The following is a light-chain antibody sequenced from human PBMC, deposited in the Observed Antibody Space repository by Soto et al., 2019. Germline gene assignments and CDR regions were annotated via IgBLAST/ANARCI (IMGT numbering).Light chain of an antibody. V-gene: IGLV2-14*01. CDR3: SSYTSSTTLV. J-gene: IGLJ2*01. Sequence: QSALTQPASVSGSPGQSITISCTGTSSDVGAYNYVSWYQQHPGKAPKLIIYEVSHRPSGVSNRFSGSKSGNTASLTISGLKSEDEADYCCSSYTSSTTLVFGGGTKLTVL. CDR1: SSDVGAYNY. CDR2: EVS.